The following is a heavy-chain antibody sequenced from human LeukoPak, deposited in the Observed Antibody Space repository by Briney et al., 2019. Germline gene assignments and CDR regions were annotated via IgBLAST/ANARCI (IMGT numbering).Heavy chain of an antibody. CDR3: ARGRTAAGTFWFDP. Sequence: SETLSLTCTVSGGSISSGSYYWSWIRQPAGKGLEWIGRIYTSGSTNYNPSLKSRVTISVDTSKNQFSLKLSSVTVADTAVYYCARGRTAAGTFWFDPWGQGTLVTVSS. D-gene: IGHD6-13*01. CDR1: GGSISSGSYY. CDR2: IYTSGST. V-gene: IGHV4-61*02. J-gene: IGHJ5*02.